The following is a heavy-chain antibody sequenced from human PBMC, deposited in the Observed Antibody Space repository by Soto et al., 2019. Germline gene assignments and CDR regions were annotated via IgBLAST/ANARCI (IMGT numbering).Heavy chain of an antibody. CDR3: ARGGGSDSFDY. V-gene: IGHV4-30-2*01. CDR2: INHLETT. J-gene: IGHJ4*02. D-gene: IGHD1-26*01. CDR1: GASISYGNYA. Sequence: QLQLHESGSGLVKPSQTLSLTCTVSGASISYGNYAWSWIRQTPGKGLEWIGYINHLETTFYNPSFESRLTLSIDRAKNPFSLTLNSMSAADRAVYFCARGGGSDSFDYWGQGILVTVSS.